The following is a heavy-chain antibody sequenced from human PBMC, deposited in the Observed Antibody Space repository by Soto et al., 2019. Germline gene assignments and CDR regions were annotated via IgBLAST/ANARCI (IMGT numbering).Heavy chain of an antibody. CDR1: GFTFSSYW. CDR2: IKQDGSEK. J-gene: IGHJ3*02. CDR3: ARLYRSSWYETDAFHX. D-gene: IGHD6-13*01. Sequence: GGSLRLYCAASGFTFSSYWMSWVRQAPGKGMEWVENIKQDGSEKYYVDSVKGRFTNSRYNAKNSLYLQMNSLRAEDTAVYYCARLYRSSWYETDAFHXWGQGTMVTVS. V-gene: IGHV3-7*01.